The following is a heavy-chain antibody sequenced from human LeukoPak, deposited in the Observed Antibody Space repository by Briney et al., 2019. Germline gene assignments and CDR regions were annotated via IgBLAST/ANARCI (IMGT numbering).Heavy chain of an antibody. Sequence: GASVKVSCKASGGTFSSYAISWVRQAPGQGLEWMGGIIPIFGTANYAQKFQGRVTITADKSTSTAYMELSSLRSEDTAVYYCARDGVVPAAIRYYYYYMDVWGKGTTVTVSS. D-gene: IGHD2-2*01. CDR1: GGTFSSYA. J-gene: IGHJ6*03. V-gene: IGHV1-69*06. CDR2: IIPIFGTA. CDR3: ARDGVVPAAIRYYYYYMDV.